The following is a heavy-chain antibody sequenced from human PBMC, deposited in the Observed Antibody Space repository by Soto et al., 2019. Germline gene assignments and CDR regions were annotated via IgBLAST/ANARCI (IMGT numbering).Heavy chain of an antibody. CDR2: ISWNSGSI. CDR3: AKDNRHEGVYYMDV. J-gene: IGHJ6*03. Sequence: GGSLRLSCAASGFTFDDYAMHWVRQAPGKGLEWVSGISWNSGSIGYADSVKGRFTISRDNAKNSLYLQMNSLRAEDTALYYCAKDNRHEGVYYMDVWGKGTTVTVSS. V-gene: IGHV3-9*01. CDR1: GFTFDDYA.